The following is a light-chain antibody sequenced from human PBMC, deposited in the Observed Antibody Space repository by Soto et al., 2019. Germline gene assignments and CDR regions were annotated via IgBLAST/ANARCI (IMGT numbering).Light chain of an antibody. Sequence: AIRMTQSPSSFSASTGDRVTITCRASQGISSYLAWYQQKPRKAPKLLIYAASTLQSGVPSRFSGSGSGTDFTLTISCLQSEDFATYYCQQYYSYPRTFGQGTKVEIE. J-gene: IGKJ1*01. CDR1: QGISSY. V-gene: IGKV1-8*01. CDR3: QQYYSYPRT. CDR2: AAS.